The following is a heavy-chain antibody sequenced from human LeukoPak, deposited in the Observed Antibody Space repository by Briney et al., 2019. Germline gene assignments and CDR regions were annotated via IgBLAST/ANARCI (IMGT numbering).Heavy chain of an antibody. CDR1: GYTFTSYD. D-gene: IGHD6-13*01. CDR3: ARAGYSSSGRGLDV. V-gene: IGHV1-8*01. CDR2: MNPNSGNT. J-gene: IGHJ6*02. Sequence: HAASVTVSCKASGYTFTSYDINWVRQATGQGLEWMGWMNPNSGNTGYAQKFQGRVTMTRNTSISTAYMELSSLRSEDTAVYYCARAGYSSSGRGLDVWGQGTTVTVSS.